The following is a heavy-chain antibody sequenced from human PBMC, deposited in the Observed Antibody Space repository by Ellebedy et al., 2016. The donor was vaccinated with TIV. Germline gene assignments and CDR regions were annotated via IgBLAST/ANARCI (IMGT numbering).Heavy chain of an antibody. D-gene: IGHD5-12*01. J-gene: IGHJ5*02. V-gene: IGHV3-23*01. CDR1: GFTFSSYA. CDR2: ISGSGGST. Sequence: GESLKISCAASGFTFSSYAMSWVRQAPGKGLEWVSAISGSGGSTYYADSVKGRFTISRDNSKNTLYLQMNSLRAEDTAVYYCAKVMRGGYSGYDPRNWFDPWGQGTLVTVSS. CDR3: AKVMRGGYSGYDPRNWFDP.